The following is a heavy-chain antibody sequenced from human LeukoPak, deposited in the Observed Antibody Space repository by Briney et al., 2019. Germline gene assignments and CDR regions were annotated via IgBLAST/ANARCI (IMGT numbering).Heavy chain of an antibody. CDR2: IRSKAYGGTT. CDR1: GFTFGDYA. V-gene: IGHV3-49*04. D-gene: IGHD2-2*01. Sequence: GGSLRLSCTASGFTFGDYAMSWVRQAPGKGLEWVGFIRSKAYGGTTEYAASVKGRFTISRDDSKSIAYLQMNSLKTEDTAVYYCTSQGSHLGYCSSTSCYFFYWGQGTLVTVSS. CDR3: TSQGSHLGYCSSTSCYFFY. J-gene: IGHJ4*02.